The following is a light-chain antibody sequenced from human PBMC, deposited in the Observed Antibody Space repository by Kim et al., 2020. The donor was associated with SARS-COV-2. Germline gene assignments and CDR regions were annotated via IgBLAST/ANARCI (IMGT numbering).Light chain of an antibody. V-gene: IGLV1-44*01. Sequence: QSVLTQPPSASGTPGQRVTISCSGSNSNIGSNVVNWYQQLPGTAPKLLIYSNNQRPSGVPDRFSGSKSGTSGSLAISGLQSEDEADYYCAAWDDSLNGQVFGTGTKVTVL. J-gene: IGLJ1*01. CDR2: SNN. CDR1: NSNIGSNV. CDR3: AAWDDSLNGQV.